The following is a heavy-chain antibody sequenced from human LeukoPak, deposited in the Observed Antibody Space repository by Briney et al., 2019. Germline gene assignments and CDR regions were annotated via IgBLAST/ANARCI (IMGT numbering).Heavy chain of an antibody. V-gene: IGHV3-48*03. J-gene: IGHJ4*02. CDR1: GFTFSNHE. CDR3: ARGLRRGFCSSASCSVFDY. CDR2: ISNNGNTI. D-gene: IGHD2-2*01. Sequence: GGSLRLSCAASGFTFSNHEMKGVRQAPGRGLEWVSYISNNGNTIYYADSVKGRFSISRDNAKNSLLLQLNSLSAEDTAIYYCARGLRRGFCSSASCSVFDYWGQGTLVTVSS.